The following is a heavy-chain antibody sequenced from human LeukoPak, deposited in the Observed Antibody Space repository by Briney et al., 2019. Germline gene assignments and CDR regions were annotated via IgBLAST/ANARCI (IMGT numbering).Heavy chain of an antibody. CDR2: IYSGGST. CDR1: GFAVSSNY. CDR3: ARTPPNSGYDRYYYYMDV. V-gene: IGHV3-53*01. Sequence: GGSLRLSCAASGFAVSSNYMSWVRQAPGQGLEWVSVIYSGGSTYYADSVKGRFTISRDNSKNTLYLQMNSLRAEDTAVYYRARTPPNSGYDRYYYYMDVWGKGTTVTVSS. D-gene: IGHD5-12*01. J-gene: IGHJ6*03.